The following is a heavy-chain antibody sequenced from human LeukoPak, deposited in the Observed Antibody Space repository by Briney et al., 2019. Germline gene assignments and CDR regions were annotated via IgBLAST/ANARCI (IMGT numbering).Heavy chain of an antibody. CDR3: ARGAYCGGDCYQRSLDY. V-gene: IGHV1-18*01. CDR1: GYTFTNYG. CDR2: ISAYNGNT. Sequence: GASVTVSCKASGYTFTNYGISWVRQAPGQGLEWMGWISAYNGNTSYAQKLQDRVTMTTDTSTSTAYMEVRSLRSDDTAVYYCARGAYCGGDCYQRSLDYWGQGALVTVSS. J-gene: IGHJ4*02. D-gene: IGHD2-21*02.